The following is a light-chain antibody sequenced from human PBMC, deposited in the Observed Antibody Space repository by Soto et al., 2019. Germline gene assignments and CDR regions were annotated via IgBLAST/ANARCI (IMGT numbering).Light chain of an antibody. Sequence: DIVMTQSPDSLAVSLGERATINCKSSQSVLYSSNNKNYLAWYQHKPGQPPKLLIYWASTRESGVPDRFSGSGSGTDFTLTISSLQAEDVAVYYCQQSYSTPRTFGQGTKVEIK. CDR2: WAS. J-gene: IGKJ1*01. CDR1: QSVLYSSNNKNY. CDR3: QQSYSTPRT. V-gene: IGKV4-1*01.